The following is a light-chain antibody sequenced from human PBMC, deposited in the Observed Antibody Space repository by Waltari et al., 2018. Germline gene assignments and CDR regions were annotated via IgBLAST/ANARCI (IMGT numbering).Light chain of an antibody. CDR2: WAS. J-gene: IGKJ1*01. CDR3: QQYYTTPRT. V-gene: IGKV4-1*01. CDR1: QSTLYSSSNKNN. Sequence: IVMSHSPDTLAVSLGERDTMTCKSSQSTLYSSSNKNNLTWFQHKPGQPPKLLIYWASTRKPGVPDRFMGSGSGTDFTLTISSLQTEYVAVYYCQQYYTTPRTFGQGTKVEIK.